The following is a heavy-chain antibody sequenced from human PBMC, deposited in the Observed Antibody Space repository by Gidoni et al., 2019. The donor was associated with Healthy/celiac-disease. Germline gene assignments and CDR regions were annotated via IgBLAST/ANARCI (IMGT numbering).Heavy chain of an antibody. J-gene: IGHJ4*02. D-gene: IGHD3-10*01. CDR1: GFTVSSNY. V-gene: IGHV3-53*01. CDR2: IYSGGST. Sequence: EVQLVESGGGLIQPGGSLRLSCAASGFTVSSNYMSWVRQAPGKGLEWVSVIYSGGSTYYADSVKGRFTISRDNSKNTLYLQMNSLRAEDTAVYYCARGVRNGSGTRYFDYWGQGTLVTVSS. CDR3: ARGVRNGSGTRYFDY.